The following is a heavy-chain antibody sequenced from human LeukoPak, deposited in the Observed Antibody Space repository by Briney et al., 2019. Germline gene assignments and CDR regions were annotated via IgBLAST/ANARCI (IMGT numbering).Heavy chain of an antibody. CDR1: GGYISSYY. J-gene: IGHJ5*02. CDR2: IYTSGST. D-gene: IGHD5-18*01. V-gene: IGHV4-4*07. CDR3: AREGNVDTRWFDP. Sequence: PSETLSLTCTVSGGYISSYYWSWIRQPAGNGLEWIGRIYTSGSTNYNPSLKSRVTMSVDTSKNQFPLKLSSVTAADTAVYYCAREGNVDTRWFDPWGQGTLVTVSS.